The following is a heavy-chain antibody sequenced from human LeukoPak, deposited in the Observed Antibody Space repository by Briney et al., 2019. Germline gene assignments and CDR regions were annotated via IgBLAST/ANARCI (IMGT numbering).Heavy chain of an antibody. CDR1: GGSISSDTDY. CDR2: ICCGGST. Sequence: PSETLSLTRSVSGGSISSDTDYWGWIRQPPGKGLEWIGSICCGGSTYYNPSLKSRVTISVDTSKNQFSLKLNSVTAADTAVYYCARPSSLLTADFDYWGQGTLVTVSS. CDR3: ARPSSLLTADFDY. V-gene: IGHV4-39*01. J-gene: IGHJ4*02. D-gene: IGHD6-13*01.